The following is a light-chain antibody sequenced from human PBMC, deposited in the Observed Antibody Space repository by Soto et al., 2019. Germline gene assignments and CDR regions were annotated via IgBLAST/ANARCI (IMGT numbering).Light chain of an antibody. V-gene: IGKV1-5*03. CDR1: ESIDSW. CDR3: QQYNSYRA. CDR2: KAS. J-gene: IGKJ1*01. Sequence: DIQMTQYPSTLSASVGDRVTITCRASESIDSWLAWHQQKPGRAPKLLISKASSLESGVPSRFSGSGFGTEFTLTISSLQPDDFATYYCQQYNSYRAFGQGTKVAIK.